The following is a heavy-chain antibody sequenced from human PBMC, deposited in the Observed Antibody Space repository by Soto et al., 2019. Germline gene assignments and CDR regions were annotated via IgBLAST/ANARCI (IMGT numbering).Heavy chain of an antibody. V-gene: IGHV3-23*01. CDR2: ISGSGDST. D-gene: IGHD1-26*01. J-gene: IGHJ4*02. Sequence: EVQLLESGGGLVQPGGSLRLSCAASGFTFSSYAMRWVRQAPVKGLEWVSAISGSGDSTYYADSEKGRFTISRDNSKNTLYLQMNSLRAEDTAVYYCARRGSGIYCDYWGQGTLVTVSS. CDR3: ARRGSGIYCDY. CDR1: GFTFSSYA.